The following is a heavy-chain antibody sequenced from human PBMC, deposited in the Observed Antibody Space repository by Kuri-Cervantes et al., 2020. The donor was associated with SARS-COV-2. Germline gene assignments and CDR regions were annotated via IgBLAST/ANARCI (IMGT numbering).Heavy chain of an antibody. Sequence: ASVKVSCKVSGYTLTELSMHWVRQAPGKGLEWMGGFDPEDGETIYAQKFQGRVTMTEDTSTDTAYMELSSLRSEDTAVYYCARDLRAFHPPREAGAYYFDYWGQGTLVTVSS. CDR3: ARDLRAFHPPREAGAYYFDY. CDR1: GYTLTELS. V-gene: IGHV1-24*01. CDR2: FDPEDGET. D-gene: IGHD3-10*01. J-gene: IGHJ4*02.